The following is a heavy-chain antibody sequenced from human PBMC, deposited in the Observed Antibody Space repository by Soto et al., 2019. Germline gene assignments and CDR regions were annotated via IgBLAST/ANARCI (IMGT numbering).Heavy chain of an antibody. J-gene: IGHJ6*03. CDR3: ARVLRSRTGGDYMDV. CDR2: IWYDGSNK. Sequence: GGSLRLSCAASGFTFSSYGMHWVRQAPGKGLEWVAVIWYDGSNKYYADSVKGRFTISRDNSKNTLYLQMNSLRAEDTAVYYCARVLRSRTGGDYMDVWGKGTTVTVSS. CDR1: GFTFSSYG. D-gene: IGHD4-17*01. V-gene: IGHV3-33*01.